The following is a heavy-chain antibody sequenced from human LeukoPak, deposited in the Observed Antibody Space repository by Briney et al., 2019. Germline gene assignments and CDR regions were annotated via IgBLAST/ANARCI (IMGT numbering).Heavy chain of an antibody. CDR3: ARGKYPRGWYDYFDY. V-gene: IGHV3-13*01. J-gene: IGHJ4*02. Sequence: PGGSLRLSCAASGFTFSSYDMHWFRQATGKGLEWVSAIGTAGDTYYPGSVKGRFTISRENAKNSLYLQMNSLRAGDTAVCYCARGKYPRGWYDYFDYWGQGTLVTVSS. CDR1: GFTFSSYD. D-gene: IGHD6-19*01. CDR2: IGTAGDT.